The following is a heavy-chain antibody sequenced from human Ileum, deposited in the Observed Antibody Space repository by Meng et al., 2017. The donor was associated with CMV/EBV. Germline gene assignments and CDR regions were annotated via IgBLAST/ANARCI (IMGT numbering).Heavy chain of an antibody. V-gene: IGHV4-61*01. CDR1: GGSVSSGSYF. D-gene: IGHD2/OR15-2a*01. Sequence: SETLSLTCTVPGGSVSSGSYFWSWIQQPPGRALEWIGYVEYNGRTNYNPSLKSRAIISADTSMNQFSLRLRSVNAADTAVYYCARGEKRSEYYYGLDVWGQGTAVTVSS. CDR2: VEYNGRT. J-gene: IGHJ6*02. CDR3: ARGEKRSEYYYGLDV.